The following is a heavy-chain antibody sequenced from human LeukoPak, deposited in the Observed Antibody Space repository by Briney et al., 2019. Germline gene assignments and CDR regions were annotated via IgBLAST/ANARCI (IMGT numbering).Heavy chain of an antibody. CDR3: ARLGLGYCSSTSCPLDAFDI. D-gene: IGHD2-2*01. Sequence: SETLSLTCAVYGGSFSGYYWSWIRQPPGKGLEWIGEINHSGSTNYNPSLKSRVTISVDTSKNQFSLKLGSVTAADTAVYYCARLGLGYCSSTSCPLDAFDIWGQGTMVTVSS. J-gene: IGHJ3*02. CDR2: INHSGST. CDR1: GGSFSGYY. V-gene: IGHV4-34*01.